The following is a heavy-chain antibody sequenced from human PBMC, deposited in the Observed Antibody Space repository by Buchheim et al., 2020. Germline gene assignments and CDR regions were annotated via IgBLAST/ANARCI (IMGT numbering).Heavy chain of an antibody. V-gene: IGHV3-23*01. CDR2: ISGGGGDT. Sequence: EVQLLESGGGLVQPGGSLRLSCAASGFTFSSYTMTWVRQTPGKGLEWVSAISGGGGDTSYADSGEGRFTVSRDNSKNAPYLQMNSLRDDDTAVYYCAKGAVGAYYLDYWGQGTL. CDR1: GFTFSSYT. CDR3: AKGAVGAYYLDY. J-gene: IGHJ4*02. D-gene: IGHD6-19*01.